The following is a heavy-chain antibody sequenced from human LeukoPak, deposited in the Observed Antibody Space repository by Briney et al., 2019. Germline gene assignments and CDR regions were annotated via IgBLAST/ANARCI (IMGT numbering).Heavy chain of an antibody. D-gene: IGHD3-22*01. CDR1: GLTFSGHW. J-gene: IGHJ4*02. CDR2: IKSDGSEK. V-gene: IGHV3-7*03. Sequence: GGSLRLSCTASGLTFSGHWMSWVRQTPGRGLEWVANIKSDGSEKYYVDSVRGRFTISRDDAQNSLYLQMNSLRAEDTAVYYCASCYYDSSGYYYPDYWGQGTLVTVSS. CDR3: ASCYYDSSGYYYPDY.